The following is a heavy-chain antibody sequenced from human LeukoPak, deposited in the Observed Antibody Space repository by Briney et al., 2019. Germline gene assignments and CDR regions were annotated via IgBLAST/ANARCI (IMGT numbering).Heavy chain of an antibody. Sequence: GGSLRLSCEASGFTFSRYGMHWVRQAPGKGLEWVAVISDDGSNKYYADSVKGRFTISRDNSKNTLYLQMNSLRAEDTVMYYCAKEISGGLIHYRGQGTLVTVSS. CDR3: AKEISGGLIHY. J-gene: IGHJ4*02. CDR1: GFTFSRYG. V-gene: IGHV3-30*18. CDR2: ISDDGSNK. D-gene: IGHD2-15*01.